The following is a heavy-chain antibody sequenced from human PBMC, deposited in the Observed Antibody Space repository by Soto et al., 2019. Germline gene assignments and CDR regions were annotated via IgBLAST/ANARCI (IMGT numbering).Heavy chain of an antibody. CDR2: IYYSGST. V-gene: IGHV4-30-4*01. CDR1: GGSISSGDYY. D-gene: IGHD5-18*01. J-gene: IGHJ6*02. CDR3: ARWIQLWSPIGRHYRYGDV. Sequence: QVQLQESGPGLVKPSQTLSLTCTVSGGSISSGDYYWSWIRQPPGKGLEWIGYIYYSGSTYYNPSLKSRVTRSVDPSKNQFSLKLSSVTAADTAVYYCARWIQLWSPIGRHYRYGDVWGQGTTVTVSS.